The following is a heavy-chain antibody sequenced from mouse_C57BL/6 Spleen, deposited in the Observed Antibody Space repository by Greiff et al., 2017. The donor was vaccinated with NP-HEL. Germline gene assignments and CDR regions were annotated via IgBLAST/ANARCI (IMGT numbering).Heavy chain of an antibody. J-gene: IGHJ3*01. CDR3: AREGQLGPFAY. V-gene: IGHV1-18*01. Sequence: EVKLVESGPELVKPGASVKIPCKASGYTFTDYNMDWVKQSHGKSLEWIGDINPNNGGTIYNQKFKGKATLTVDKSSSTAYMELRSLTSEDTAVYYCAREGQLGPFAYWGQGTLVTVSA. CDR1: GYTFTDYN. CDR2: INPNNGGT. D-gene: IGHD4-1*02.